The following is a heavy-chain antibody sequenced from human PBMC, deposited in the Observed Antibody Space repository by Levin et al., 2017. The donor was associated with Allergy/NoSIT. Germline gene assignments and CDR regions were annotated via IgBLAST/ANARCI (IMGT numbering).Heavy chain of an antibody. CDR3: ARDFGPKSWFDP. Sequence: GGSLRLSCAASGFTVSSNYMSWVRQAPGKGLEWVSVIYSGGSTYYADSVKGRFTISRDNSKNTLYLQMNSLRAEDTAVYYCARDFGPKSWFDPWGQGTLVTVSS. CDR1: GFTVSSNY. D-gene: IGHD3-10*01. CDR2: IYSGGST. V-gene: IGHV3-66*01. J-gene: IGHJ5*02.